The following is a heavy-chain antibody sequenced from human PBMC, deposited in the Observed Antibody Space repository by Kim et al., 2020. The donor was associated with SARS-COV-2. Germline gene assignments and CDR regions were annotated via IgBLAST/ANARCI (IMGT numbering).Heavy chain of an antibody. J-gene: IGHJ6*02. CDR3: ARGGDIVVVPAAHQNPKYYYYGMDV. CDR1: GYTFTSYY. V-gene: IGHV1-46*01. D-gene: IGHD2-2*01. CDR2: INPRGGST. Sequence: ASVKVSCKASGYTFTSYYMHWVRQAPGQGLEWMGIINPRGGSTSYAQKFQGRVTMTRDTSTSTVYMELSSLRSEDTAVYYCARGGDIVVVPAAHQNPKYYYYGMDVWGQGTTVTVSS.